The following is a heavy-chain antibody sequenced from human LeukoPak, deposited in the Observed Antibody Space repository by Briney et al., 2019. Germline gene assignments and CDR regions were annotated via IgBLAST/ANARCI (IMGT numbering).Heavy chain of an antibody. CDR3: ARDGFSYGPGAAMGY. D-gene: IGHD3-10*01. CDR1: GLTFRGYN. CDR2: ISSSSTYI. J-gene: IGHJ4*02. Sequence: GGSLRLSCAASGLTFRGYNMNWVRQAPGKGLEWVSAISSSSTYIYYADSVKGRFTISRDNAKNSLYLQVNSLRGEDTAVYYCARDGFSYGPGAAMGYWGQGTLVTVSS. V-gene: IGHV3-21*01.